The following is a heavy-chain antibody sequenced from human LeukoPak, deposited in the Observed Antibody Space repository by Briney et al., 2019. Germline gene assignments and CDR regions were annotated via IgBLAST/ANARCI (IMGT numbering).Heavy chain of an antibody. J-gene: IGHJ5*02. CDR2: INHSGST. V-gene: IGHV4-39*07. Sequence: PSEILSLTCTVSGGSINSSNDYWGWVRQPPGKGLEWIGEINHSGSTNYNPSLKSRVTISVDTSKNQFSLKLSSVTAADTAVYYCARVMDIVVVPAAIRAVWFDPWGQGTLVTVSS. CDR3: ARVMDIVVVPAAIRAVWFDP. D-gene: IGHD2-2*02. CDR1: GGSINSSNDY.